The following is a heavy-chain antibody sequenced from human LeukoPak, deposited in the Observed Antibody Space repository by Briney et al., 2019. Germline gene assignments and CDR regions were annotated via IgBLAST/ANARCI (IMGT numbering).Heavy chain of an antibody. CDR1: GFTFSSCE. D-gene: IGHD3-9*01. J-gene: IGHJ4*02. Sequence: GGSLRLSCAASGFTFSSCEMNWVRQAPGKGLEWVSSFISRGSTIYYADSVKGRFTISRDNAKNSLYLQMNSLRAEDTAVYYCARGPVLRYFDWLLLTQPFDYWGQGTLVTVSS. CDR3: ARGPVLRYFDWLLLTQPFDY. CDR2: FISRGSTI. V-gene: IGHV3-48*03.